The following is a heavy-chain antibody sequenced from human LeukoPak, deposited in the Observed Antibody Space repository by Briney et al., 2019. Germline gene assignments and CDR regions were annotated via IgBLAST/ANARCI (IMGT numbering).Heavy chain of an antibody. Sequence: SETLSLTCTVSGGSISNYYWSWIRQPAGKGLEWMGHIYSSGSTNYNPSLKSRVTMSVDMSKTQFSLELSSVTVADTAIFYCAKEYGDFDYWGQGALVTVSS. CDR1: GGSISNYY. J-gene: IGHJ4*02. CDR3: AKEYGDFDY. CDR2: IYSSGST. D-gene: IGHD4-17*01. V-gene: IGHV4-4*07.